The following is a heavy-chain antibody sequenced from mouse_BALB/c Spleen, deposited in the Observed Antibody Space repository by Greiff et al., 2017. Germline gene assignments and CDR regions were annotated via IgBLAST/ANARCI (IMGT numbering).Heavy chain of an antibody. CDR1: GYTFTDYA. J-gene: IGHJ2*01. CDR2: ICTYYGNT. V-gene: IGHV1-67*01. D-gene: IGHD1-1*01. CDR3: ARGYYGSSYVGIDY. Sequence: QVQLKESGPELVRPGVSVKISCKGSGYTFTDYAMHWVKQSHAKSLEWIGVICTYYGNTNYNQKFKGKATMTVDKSSSTAYMELARLTSEDSAIYYCARGYYGSSYVGIDYWGQGTTLTVSS.